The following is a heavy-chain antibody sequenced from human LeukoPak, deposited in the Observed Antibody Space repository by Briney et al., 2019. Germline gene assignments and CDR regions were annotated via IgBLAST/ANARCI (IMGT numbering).Heavy chain of an antibody. D-gene: IGHD6-13*01. CDR1: GGSISSYY. CDR2: IYYSGST. V-gene: IGHV4-59*01. CDR3: ARGRIAAAGTGPYYYGMDV. J-gene: IGHJ6*02. Sequence: SETLSLTCTVSGGSISSYYWSWIRQPPGKGLEWIGYIYYSGSTNYNPSLKSRVAISVDTSKNQFSLKLSSVTAADTAVYYCARGRIAAAGTGPYYYGMDVWGQGTTVTVSS.